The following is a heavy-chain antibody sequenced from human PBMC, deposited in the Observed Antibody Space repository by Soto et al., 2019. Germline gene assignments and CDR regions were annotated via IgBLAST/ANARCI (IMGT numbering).Heavy chain of an antibody. CDR1: GFTFSSYG. J-gene: IGHJ4*02. V-gene: IGHV3-33*01. Sequence: GGSLRLSCAASGFTFSSYGMHWVRQAPGKGLEWVGVIWYDGSNKYYADSVKGRFTISRDNSKNTLYLQMDSLIAEDTAVYYCARDRYGDYSLDSWGQGT. CDR3: ARDRYGDYSLDS. D-gene: IGHD4-17*01. CDR2: IWYDGSNK.